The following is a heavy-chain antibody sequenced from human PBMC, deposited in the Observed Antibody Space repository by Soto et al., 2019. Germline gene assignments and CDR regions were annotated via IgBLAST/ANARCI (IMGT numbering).Heavy chain of an antibody. J-gene: IGHJ4*02. CDR3: VRAISGSFAL. CDR2: IKEDGREK. V-gene: IGHV3-7*04. CDR1: GFSFITYW. D-gene: IGHD3-9*01. Sequence: EVQLVESGGGLVQSGGSLRLSCEASGFSFITYWMNWVRQAPGKGLEWLASIKEDGREKQYVDSVKGRFTISGDNAKNSLYLQMNSLSEEDTAVYYCVRAISGSFALWGQGTLVIVSS.